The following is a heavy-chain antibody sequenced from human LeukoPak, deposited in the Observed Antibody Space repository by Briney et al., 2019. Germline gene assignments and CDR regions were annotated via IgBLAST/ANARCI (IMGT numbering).Heavy chain of an antibody. D-gene: IGHD6-19*01. J-gene: IGHJ4*02. CDR1: GGSINSSSYY. CDR3: ARNPVAGFDF. V-gene: IGHV4-39*01. CDR2: IDYSGNT. Sequence: PSETLSLTCTVSGGSINSSSYYWRWIRQPPGKGLEWIASIDYSGNTYYNLSLKSRVTMFVDTSKNQFSLRLRSVTAADTAVYYCARNPVAGFDFWGQGALVTVSS.